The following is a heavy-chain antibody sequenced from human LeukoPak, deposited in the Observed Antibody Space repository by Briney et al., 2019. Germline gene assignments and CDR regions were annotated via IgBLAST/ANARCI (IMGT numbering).Heavy chain of an antibody. CDR3: ARGVVVTAIWGHWFDP. CDR2: IYHSGST. V-gene: IGHV4-38-2*02. CDR1: VYSISSGYY. D-gene: IGHD2-21*02. J-gene: IGHJ5*02. Sequence: SETLSLTCTVSVYSISSGYYWGWIPQPPGQGLEWIGSIYHSGSTYYNPSLKSRVTISVDTSKNQFSLKLSSVTAADTAVYYCARGVVVTAIWGHWFDPWGQGTLVTVSS.